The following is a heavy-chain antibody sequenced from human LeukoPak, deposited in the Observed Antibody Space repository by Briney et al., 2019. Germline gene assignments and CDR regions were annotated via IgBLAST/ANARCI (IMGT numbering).Heavy chain of an antibody. D-gene: IGHD6-19*01. Sequence: GRSLRLSCAASGFTFSSYGMHWVRQAPGKGLEWVAVIWYDGSNKYYADSVKGRFTISRDNSKNTLYLQMNSLRAEDTAVYYCARDEYSSGWYGAAWFGPWGQGTLVTVSS. J-gene: IGHJ5*02. CDR2: IWYDGSNK. CDR1: GFTFSSYG. V-gene: IGHV3-33*01. CDR3: ARDEYSSGWYGAAWFGP.